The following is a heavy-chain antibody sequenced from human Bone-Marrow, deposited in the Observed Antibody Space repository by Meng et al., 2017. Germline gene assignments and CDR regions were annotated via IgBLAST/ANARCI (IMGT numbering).Heavy chain of an antibody. CDR2: IYYSGST. J-gene: IGHJ4*02. CDR3: ARAFSGPLDS. D-gene: IGHD3-10*01. V-gene: IGHV4-30-4*01. Sequence: QVQLQESGPGLVKPSQTLSLTCTVSSGSISSDDYFWTWIRQPPGKGLEWIGHIYYSGSTYYNPSLKSRVTISIDTSKNQFSLKLSSVTAADTAVFYCARAFSGPLDSWGRGTLVTVSS. CDR1: SGSISSDDYF.